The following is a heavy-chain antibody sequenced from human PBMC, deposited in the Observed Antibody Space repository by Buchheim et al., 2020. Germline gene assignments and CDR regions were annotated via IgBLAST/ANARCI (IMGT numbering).Heavy chain of an antibody. CDR1: GFIFSRSV. Sequence: EVQVLESGGDLVQPGGSLRLSCATSGFIFSRSVMTWVRQAPGKGLVWVSRINSDGSSTSYADSVKGRFTISRDNAKNTLYLQMNSLRAEDTAVYYCAVKGGWEYYFDYWGQGTL. V-gene: IGHV3-74*02. CDR2: INSDGSST. D-gene: IGHD6-19*01. CDR3: AVKGGWEYYFDY. J-gene: IGHJ4*02.